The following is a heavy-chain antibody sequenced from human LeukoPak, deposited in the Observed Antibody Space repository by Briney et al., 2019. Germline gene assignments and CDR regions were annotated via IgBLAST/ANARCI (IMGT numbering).Heavy chain of an antibody. Sequence: AGGSLRLSCAASGFTFSSYAMSWIRQPPGKGLEWIGSIYYSGSTYYNPSLKSRVTISVDTSKNQFSLKLSSVTAADTAVYYCAGAAMVLYYFDYWGPGTLVLVSS. CDR1: GFTFSSYA. V-gene: IGHV4-39*01. J-gene: IGHJ4*02. D-gene: IGHD5-18*01. CDR2: IYYSGST. CDR3: AGAAMVLYYFDY.